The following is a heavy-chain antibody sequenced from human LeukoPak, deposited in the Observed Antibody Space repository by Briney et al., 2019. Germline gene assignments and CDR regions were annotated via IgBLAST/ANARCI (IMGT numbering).Heavy chain of an antibody. D-gene: IGHD2-2*01. V-gene: IGHV4-34*01. Sequence: SETLSLTCAVYGGSFSGYYWSWIRQPPGKGLEWIGEINHSGSTNYNPSLKSRVTISVDTSKNQFSLKLSSVTAADTAVYYCARDSQYCTSTSCYFDYWGQGTLVTVSS. CDR3: ARDSQYCTSTSCYFDY. J-gene: IGHJ4*02. CDR2: INHSGST. CDR1: GGSFSGYY.